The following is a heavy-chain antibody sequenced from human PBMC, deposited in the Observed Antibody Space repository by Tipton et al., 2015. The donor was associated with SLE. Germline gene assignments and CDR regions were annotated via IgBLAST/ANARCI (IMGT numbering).Heavy chain of an antibody. J-gene: IGHJ4*02. CDR2: INHSGST. Sequence: TLSLTCAVYGGSFSGYYWSWIRQPPGKGLEWIGEINHSGSTNYNPSLKSRVTISVDTSKNQFSLKLSSVTAADTAVYYCARGFTMVRGLFDYWGQGTLVTASS. CDR1: GGSFSGYY. D-gene: IGHD3-10*01. V-gene: IGHV4-34*01. CDR3: ARGFTMVRGLFDY.